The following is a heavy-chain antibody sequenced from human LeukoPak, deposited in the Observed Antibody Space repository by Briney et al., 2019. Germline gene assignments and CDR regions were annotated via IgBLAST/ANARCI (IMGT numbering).Heavy chain of an antibody. V-gene: IGHV3-23*01. CDR3: AKDRMVVTASLEDY. CDR2: ISGSGGST. D-gene: IGHD2-21*02. CDR1: GFTFRSYA. Sequence: GSLRLSCAASGFTFRSYAMSWVRQAPGKGLEWVSAISGSGGSTYYADSVKGRFTISRDNSKNTLYLQMNSLRAEDTAVYYCAKDRMVVTASLEDYWGQGTLVTVSS. J-gene: IGHJ4*02.